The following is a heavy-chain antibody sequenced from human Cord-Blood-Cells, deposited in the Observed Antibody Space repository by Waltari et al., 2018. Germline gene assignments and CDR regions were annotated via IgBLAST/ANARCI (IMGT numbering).Heavy chain of an antibody. D-gene: IGHD1-26*01. V-gene: IGHV1-69*01. CDR1: GGTFSSYA. CDR3: ARSMAATKNYYYGMDV. J-gene: IGHJ6*02. CDR2: IIPIFGTA. Sequence: QVQLVQSGAEVRKPGSSVKVSCKASGGTFSSYASSGVRTAPGQGLEWMGGIIPIFGTANYAQKFQGRVTITADESTSTAYMELSSLRSEDTAVYYCARSMAATKNYYYGMDVWGQGTTVTVSS.